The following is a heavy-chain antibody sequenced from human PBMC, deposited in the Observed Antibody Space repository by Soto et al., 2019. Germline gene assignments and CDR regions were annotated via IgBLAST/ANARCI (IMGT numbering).Heavy chain of an antibody. CDR2: INHSGST. CDR1: GGSISSSSYY. D-gene: IGHD2-8*02. CDR3: ARDKITGLFDY. J-gene: IGHJ4*02. V-gene: IGHV4-39*07. Sequence: PSATLSLTCTVSGGSISSSSYYWTWIRQPPGTGLEWIGEINHSGSTNYNPSLKSRVTISVDTSKNQFSLKLTSVTAADTAVYYCARDKITGLFDYWGQGTLVTVSS.